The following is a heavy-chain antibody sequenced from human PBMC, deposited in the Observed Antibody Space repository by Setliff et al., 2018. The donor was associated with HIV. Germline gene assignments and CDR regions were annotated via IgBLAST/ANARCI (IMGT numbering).Heavy chain of an antibody. CDR3: ARATESSYDLLTAFWFFDS. Sequence: SETLSLTCVVSGYSISSSYWWGWIRQPPGKGLEWIGWIGYIYKGGSTYYNPSLKSRVTMSVDTSKNQLSLKVASVTAADTALYFCARATESSYDLLTAFWFFDSWGQGTPVTVSS. J-gene: IGHJ4*02. V-gene: IGHV4-28*03. D-gene: IGHD3-9*01. CDR1: GYSISSSYW. CDR2: IYKGGST.